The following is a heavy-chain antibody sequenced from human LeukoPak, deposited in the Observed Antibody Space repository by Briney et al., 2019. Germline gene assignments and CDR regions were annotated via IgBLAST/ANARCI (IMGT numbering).Heavy chain of an antibody. D-gene: IGHD1-26*01. V-gene: IGHV1-8*03. J-gene: IGHJ4*02. Sequence: ASVKVSCKASGYTFTSYDINWVRQATGQGLEWMGWMNPNSGNTGYAQKFQGRVTITRNTSISTAYMELCSLRSEDTAVHYCARARANSDFDYWGQGTLVTVSS. CDR1: GYTFTSYD. CDR3: ARARANSDFDY. CDR2: MNPNSGNT.